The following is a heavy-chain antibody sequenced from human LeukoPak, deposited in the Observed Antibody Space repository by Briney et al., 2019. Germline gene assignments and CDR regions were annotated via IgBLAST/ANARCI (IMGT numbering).Heavy chain of an antibody. J-gene: IGHJ6*03. V-gene: IGHV3-30*18. CDR2: ISYDGRNK. CDR3: SKGGCSSTSCYYYYYMDV. D-gene: IGHD2-2*01. Sequence: GRSLRLSCAASGFTFSSYGMHWVRQDPGKGLEGVAVISYDGRNKYYADSVTGRFTISRGNSNNTRFLQMNSLRAEGPAVYYRSKGGCSSTSCYYYYYMDVWGKGTTVTVYS. CDR1: GFTFSSYG.